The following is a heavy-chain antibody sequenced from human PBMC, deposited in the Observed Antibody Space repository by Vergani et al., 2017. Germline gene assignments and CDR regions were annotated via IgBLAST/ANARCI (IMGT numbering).Heavy chain of an antibody. CDR2: IRHDGIT. Sequence: QAQLQQWGAGLLKPSETLSLTCAIYGGSFNDYWWTWIRQPPGKGLEWIGEIRHDGITHYSPSLKSRVTISIDTSTHQFSLNLSSVTAADTAVYYCAREGYCTNGVCFTLFDVWGQGALVTVSS. J-gene: IGHJ4*02. D-gene: IGHD2-8*01. V-gene: IGHV4-34*01. CDR3: AREGYCTNGVCFTLFDV. CDR1: GGSFNDYW.